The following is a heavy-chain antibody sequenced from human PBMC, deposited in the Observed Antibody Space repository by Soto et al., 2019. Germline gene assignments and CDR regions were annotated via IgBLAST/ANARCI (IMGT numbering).Heavy chain of an antibody. CDR3: SKAPAGANSNYYGRDD. V-gene: IGHV3-30*18. D-gene: IGHD1-26*01. CDR1: GFTFSSYG. CDR2: ISYDGSNK. Sequence: GGSLRLSCAASGFTFSSYGMHWVRQAPGKGLEWVAVISYDGSNKYYADSVKGRFTISRDNSKNTLYLQMNSLRAEDTAVYYWSKAPAGANSNYYGRDDWGQGTPVTVSS. J-gene: IGHJ6*02.